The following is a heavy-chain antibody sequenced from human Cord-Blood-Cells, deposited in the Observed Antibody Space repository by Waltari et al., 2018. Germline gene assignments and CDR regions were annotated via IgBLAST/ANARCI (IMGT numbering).Heavy chain of an antibody. CDR2: INPNSGGT. Sequence: QVQLVQSGAEVKKPGASVKVSCKASGYTFTGYYMHWVRQAPGQGLEWMGWINPNSGGTNYAQKLQGRVTMTRDTSMSTAYMELSRLRSDDTAVYYCASGLGIVGATEYYFDYWGQGTLVTVSS. CDR1: GYTFTGYY. J-gene: IGHJ4*02. V-gene: IGHV1-2*02. CDR3: ASGLGIVGATEYYFDY. D-gene: IGHD1-26*01.